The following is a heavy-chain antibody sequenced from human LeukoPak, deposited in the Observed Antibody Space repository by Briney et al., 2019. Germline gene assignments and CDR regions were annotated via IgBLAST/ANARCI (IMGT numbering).Heavy chain of an antibody. CDR3: ARDGSGSYVTRRGFDY. J-gene: IGHJ4*02. D-gene: IGHD1-26*01. V-gene: IGHV4-34*01. CDR1: GGSFSGYY. CDR2: INHSGST. Sequence: PSETLSLTCAVYGGSFSGYYWSWIRQPPGKGLEWIGEINHSGSTNYNPSLKSRVTISVDTSKNQFSLKLCSVTAADTAVYYCARDGSGSYVTRRGFDYWGQGTLVTVSS.